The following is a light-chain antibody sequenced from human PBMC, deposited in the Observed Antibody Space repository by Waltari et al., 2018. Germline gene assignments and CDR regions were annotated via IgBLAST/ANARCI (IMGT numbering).Light chain of an antibody. Sequence: QSALTQPLSASGSPGQSVTISCTGTSSDVGGYNYVSWYQQHPGNAPKLLIYEVSKRPAGLPDRFAGSKSGNTASRTVAGLQAEDESDYYCSSYAGSNNVVFGGGAKLTVL. CDR1: SSDVGGYNY. V-gene: IGLV2-8*01. J-gene: IGLJ3*02. CDR2: EVS. CDR3: SSYAGSNNVV.